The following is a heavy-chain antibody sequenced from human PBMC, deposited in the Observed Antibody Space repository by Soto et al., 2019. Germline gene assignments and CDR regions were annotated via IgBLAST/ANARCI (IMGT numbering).Heavy chain of an antibody. CDR2: ISSSSSYI. CDR3: ARQNGGNSNYYYGMDV. J-gene: IGHJ6*02. CDR1: GFTLSSYS. Sequence: GGSLRLSCAASGFTLSSYSMNWVRQAPGKGLEWVSSISSSSSYIYYADSVKGRFTISRDNAKNSLYLQMNSLRAEDTAVYYCARQNGGNSNYYYGMDVWGQGTTVTVSS. V-gene: IGHV3-21*01. D-gene: IGHD2-21*02.